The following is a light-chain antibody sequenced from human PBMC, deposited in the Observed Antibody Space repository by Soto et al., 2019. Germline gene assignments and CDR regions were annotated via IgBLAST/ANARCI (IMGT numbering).Light chain of an antibody. CDR1: QSISTY. V-gene: IGKV1-9*01. Sequence: IQPSQYPSYMSASVGARVTITCLSSQSISTYLAWYQQKPGKAPKLLIYAASSLQSGVPSRFSGSGSGTDFTLTISSLQPEDFATYYCQQLNSYPRTFGQGTKVDIK. CDR3: QQLNSYPRT. CDR2: AAS. J-gene: IGKJ1*01.